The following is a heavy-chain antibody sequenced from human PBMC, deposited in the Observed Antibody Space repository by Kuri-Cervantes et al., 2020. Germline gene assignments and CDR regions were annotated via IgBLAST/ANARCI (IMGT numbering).Heavy chain of an antibody. CDR1: GYTLTELS. J-gene: IGHJ3*02. CDR3: ATDLYYDSSGPLGSLDAFDI. D-gene: IGHD3-22*01. Sequence: SVKVSCKVSGYTLTELSMHWVRQAPGKGLEWMGGIIPIFGTANYAQKFQGRVTITADESTSTAYMELSSLRSEDTAVYYCATDLYYDSSGPLGSLDAFDIWGQGTMVTVSS. V-gene: IGHV1-69*13. CDR2: IIPIFGTA.